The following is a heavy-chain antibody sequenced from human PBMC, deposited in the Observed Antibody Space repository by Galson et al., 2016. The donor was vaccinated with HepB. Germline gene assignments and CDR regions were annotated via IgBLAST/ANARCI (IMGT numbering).Heavy chain of an antibody. CDR3: ARGRAAAWESLAY. CDR1: GGSLTNAY. D-gene: IGHD1-26*01. V-gene: IGHV4-34*01. CDR2: VNHLGGA. Sequence: ETLSLPCDVLGGSLTNAYWTWIRQPPGKGLEWIGEVNHLGGATYNPSLKGRGTLSVAMSKSQFSLRLTSVTAADTAVYYCARGRAAAWESLAYWGQGTLVIVAS. J-gene: IGHJ4*02.